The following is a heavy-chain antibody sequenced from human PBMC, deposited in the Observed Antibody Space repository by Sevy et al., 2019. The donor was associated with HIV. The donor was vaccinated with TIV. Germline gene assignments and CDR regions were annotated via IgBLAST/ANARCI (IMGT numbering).Heavy chain of an antibody. V-gene: IGHV4-39*01. CDR1: GGSIRRGDYF. J-gene: IGHJ6*03. CDR3: ARLRGGYGNGWFYYYMDV. Sequence: SETLSLTCSVTGGSIRRGDYFWGWIRQSPGQGLEWIGSITDSGSTYYNPSLKSRVTMSVDTSKNQFSLKLSSVTASDTAGPYCARLRGGYGNGWFYYYMDVWGKGTTVTVSS. D-gene: IGHD3-10*01. CDR2: ITDSGST.